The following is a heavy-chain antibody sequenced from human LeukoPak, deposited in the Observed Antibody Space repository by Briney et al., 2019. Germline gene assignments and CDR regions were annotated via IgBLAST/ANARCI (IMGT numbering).Heavy chain of an antibody. V-gene: IGHV4-39*07. D-gene: IGHD3-10*01. J-gene: IGHJ4*02. CDR1: GGSISSSSYY. CDR3: ARGLNGSGSYYVPLVWFDY. CDR2: IYYSGST. Sequence: SSETLSLTCTVSGGSISSSSYYWGWIRQPPGKGLEWIGSIYYSGSTYYNPSLKSRVTISVDTSKNQFSLKLSSVTAADTAVYYCARGLNGSGSYYVPLVWFDYWGQGTLVTVSS.